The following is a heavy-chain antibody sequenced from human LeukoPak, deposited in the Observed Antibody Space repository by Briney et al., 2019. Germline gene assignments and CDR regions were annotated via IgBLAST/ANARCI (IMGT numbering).Heavy chain of an antibody. V-gene: IGHV3-30*02. CDR3: AVGDYYGSGSYKPPPFDY. CDR2: IRYDGSNK. Sequence: GGYLRLYCAASGFTFSSYGMHWVRQAPGKGLEWVAFIRYDGSNKYYADSVKGRFTISRDNSKNTLYLQMNSLRAEDTAVYYCAVGDYYGSGSYKPPPFDYWGQGTLVTVSS. J-gene: IGHJ4*02. CDR1: GFTFSSYG. D-gene: IGHD3-10*01.